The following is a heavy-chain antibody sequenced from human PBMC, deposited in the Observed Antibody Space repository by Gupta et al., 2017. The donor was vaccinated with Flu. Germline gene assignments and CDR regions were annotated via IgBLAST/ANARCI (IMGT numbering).Heavy chain of an antibody. CDR2: IYYSGST. V-gene: IGHV4-59*01. CDR3: ARDGRSSGWELDY. CDR1: GGSISSYY. J-gene: IGHJ4*02. D-gene: IGHD6-19*01. Sequence: QVQLQESGPGLVKPSETLSLTCTVSGGSISSYYWSWIRQPPGKGLEWIGYIYYSGSTNYNPSLKSRVTISVDTSKNQFSLKLSSVTAADTAVYYCARDGRSSGWELDYWGQGTLVTVSS.